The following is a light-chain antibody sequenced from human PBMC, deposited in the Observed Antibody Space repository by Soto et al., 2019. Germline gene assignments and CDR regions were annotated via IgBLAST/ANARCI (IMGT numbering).Light chain of an antibody. CDR2: DVT. CDR3: RSYTTSSSYV. J-gene: IGLJ1*01. V-gene: IGLV2-14*03. CDR1: SSDVGAYNY. Sequence: QSALTQPASVSGSPGQSITISCTGTSSDVGAYNYVSWYQQHPGEAPKLMIYDVTNRPSGVSNRFSGSKSGYTASLTISGLQAEDEADYYCRSYTTSSSYVFGTGTKVTVL.